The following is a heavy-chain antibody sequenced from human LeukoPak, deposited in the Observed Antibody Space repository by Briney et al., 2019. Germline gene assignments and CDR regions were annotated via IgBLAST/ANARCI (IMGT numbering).Heavy chain of an antibody. D-gene: IGHD3-22*01. J-gene: IGHJ4*02. CDR3: ARDRGGGYSGYDAYYDSSGYYFGGGFDY. CDR2: IIPIFGTA. V-gene: IGHV1-69*06. CDR1: GGTFSSYA. Sequence: ASVKVSCKASGGTFSSYAISWVRQAPGQGLEWMGGIIPIFGTANYAQKFQGRVTITADKSTSTAYMELSSLRSEDTAVYYCARDRGGGYSGYDAYYDSSGYYFGGGFDYWGQGTLVTVPS.